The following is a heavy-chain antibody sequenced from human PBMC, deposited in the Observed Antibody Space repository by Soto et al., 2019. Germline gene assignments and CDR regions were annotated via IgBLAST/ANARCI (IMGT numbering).Heavy chain of an antibody. D-gene: IGHD5-12*01. CDR2: ISASGSSP. Sequence: DVHLLGSGGDLVQPGGSLRLSCAASGFTFSSYAMTWVRQTPGKGLEWVSGISASGSSPYYADSVKGRFTISRDNSQSTLYLQMNSLRAEDTAVYYCAKTIVRGSRYWYFDLWGRGTLVTVSS. V-gene: IGHV3-23*01. J-gene: IGHJ2*01. CDR1: GFTFSSYA. CDR3: AKTIVRGSRYWYFDL.